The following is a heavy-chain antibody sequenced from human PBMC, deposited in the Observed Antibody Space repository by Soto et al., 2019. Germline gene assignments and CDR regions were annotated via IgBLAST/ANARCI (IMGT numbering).Heavy chain of an antibody. D-gene: IGHD2-15*01. Sequence: ASVKVSCKASGYTFTSYGISWVRQAPGQGLEWMGGIIPIFGTANYAKKFQGRVTITADESTSTAYMELSSLRSEDTAVYYCARLWIEDCSGGSCYSLGMDVWGQGTTVTVSS. CDR3: ARLWIEDCSGGSCYSLGMDV. CDR2: IIPIFGTA. J-gene: IGHJ6*02. CDR1: GYTFTSYG. V-gene: IGHV1-69*13.